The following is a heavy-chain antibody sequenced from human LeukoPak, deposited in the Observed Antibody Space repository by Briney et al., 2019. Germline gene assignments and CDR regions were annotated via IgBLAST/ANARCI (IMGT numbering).Heavy chain of an antibody. Sequence: GGSLRLSCAASGFAFRSYWMSWVRRAPGKGPEWVANIKQDGSQKYYVDSVKGRFTISRDNAENSLYLQMNSLRAEDTAVYYCARGPRLFDSWGQGTLVTVSS. CDR3: ARGPRLFDS. J-gene: IGHJ4*02. D-gene: IGHD2-21*02. V-gene: IGHV3-7*01. CDR2: IKQDGSQK. CDR1: GFAFRSYW.